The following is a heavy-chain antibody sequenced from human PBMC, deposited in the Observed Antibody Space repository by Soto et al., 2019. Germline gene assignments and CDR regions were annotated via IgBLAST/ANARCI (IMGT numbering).Heavy chain of an antibody. Sequence: SLRLSCTASEFTFSSCSMIWVRQAPGKWLVWVSLINSDGSSTSYADSVKGRFTISRDNAKNTLYLQMNSLRAEDTAVYYCARAWPNPRAAAFDIWGQGTMVTVSS. CDR3: ARAWPNPRAAAFDI. V-gene: IGHV3-74*01. CDR1: EFTFSSCS. CDR2: INSDGSST. J-gene: IGHJ3*02.